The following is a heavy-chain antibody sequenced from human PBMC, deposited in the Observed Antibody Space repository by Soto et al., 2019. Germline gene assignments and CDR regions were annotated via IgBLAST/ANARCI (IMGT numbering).Heavy chain of an antibody. V-gene: IGHV4-59*08. J-gene: IGHJ6*03. D-gene: IGHD3-10*01. Sequence: SQTLSLTCTVSGGSISSYYWSWIRQPPGKGLEWIGYIYYSGSTNYNPSLKSRVTISVDTSKNQFSLKLSSVTAADTAVYYCARQLREAVVRGADYYYYYYMDVWGKGTTVTVSS. CDR2: IYYSGST. CDR3: ARQLREAVVRGADYYYYYYMDV. CDR1: GGSISSYY.